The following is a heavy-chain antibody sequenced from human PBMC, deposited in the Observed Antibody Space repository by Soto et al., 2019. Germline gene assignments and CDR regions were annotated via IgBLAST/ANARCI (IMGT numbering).Heavy chain of an antibody. Sequence: EVKLLESGGGLAQPGGSLRLSCVGSGFTFDSYAISWVRQAPGEGLQWISAISGNGAGTDYAHSVKGRFTISRDNSKNTVHLQMTSLRAEDTALYYCAKDTVGGYSFWSGYYSDGLDVWGQGTRVTVSS. CDR3: AKDTVGGYSFWSGYYSDGLDV. CDR2: ISGNGAGT. D-gene: IGHD3-3*01. V-gene: IGHV3-23*01. CDR1: GFTFDSYA. J-gene: IGHJ3*01.